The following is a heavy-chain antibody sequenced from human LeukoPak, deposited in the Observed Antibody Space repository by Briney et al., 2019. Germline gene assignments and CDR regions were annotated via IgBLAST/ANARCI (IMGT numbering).Heavy chain of an antibody. Sequence: GSLRLSCAASGFTFSSYGMHWGRRAPGKELEWVAFIRYDGSNKYYAASVKGRFTISRDNSKKTLYLQLNSLRAEDTAVYYCARDSTYSSGSRFYDRFDYWGQGTLVTASS. D-gene: IGHD2-15*01. CDR2: IRYDGSNK. J-gene: IGHJ4*02. V-gene: IGHV3-30*02. CDR1: GFTFSSYG. CDR3: ARDSTYSSGSRFYDRFDY.